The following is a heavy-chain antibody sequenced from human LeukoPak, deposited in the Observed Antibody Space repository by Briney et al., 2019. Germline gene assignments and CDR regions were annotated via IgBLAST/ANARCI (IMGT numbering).Heavy chain of an antibody. CDR1: GGSTSSGGYY. J-gene: IGHJ4*02. CDR3: ARNTAPGWDFDY. Sequence: PSETLSLTCTVSGGSTSSGGYYWSWIPQHQGKGLESIGYIYYSGSTYYNPSLKSRVTISVDTSKNQFSLKPSSVTAADTAVYYCARNTAPGWDFDYWGQGTLVTVSS. V-gene: IGHV4-31*03. D-gene: IGHD5-18*01. CDR2: IYYSGST.